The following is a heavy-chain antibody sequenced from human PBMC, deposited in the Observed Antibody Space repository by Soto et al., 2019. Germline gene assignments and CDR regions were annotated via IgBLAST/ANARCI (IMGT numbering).Heavy chain of an antibody. D-gene: IGHD3-3*02. Sequence: GGSLRLSCAASGFTFSSYDMHWVRQATGKGLEWVSAIGTAGDTYYPGSVKGRFTISRENAKNSLYLQMSSLRAEDTAVYYCARDGRIFGVVSDYGMDVWGQGTTVTVSS. CDR1: GFTFSSYD. V-gene: IGHV3-13*01. J-gene: IGHJ6*02. CDR2: IGTAGDT. CDR3: ARDGRIFGVVSDYGMDV.